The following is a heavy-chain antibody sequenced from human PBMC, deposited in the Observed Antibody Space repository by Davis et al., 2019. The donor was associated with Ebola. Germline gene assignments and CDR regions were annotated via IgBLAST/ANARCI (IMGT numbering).Heavy chain of an antibody. J-gene: IGHJ4*02. D-gene: IGHD3-10*01. CDR1: GYTFTSYY. CDR2: VNPSGGST. V-gene: IGHV1-46*01. Sequence: AASVKVSCKAFGYTFTSYYIHWVRQAPGQGLEWMGIVNPSGGSTTYAQKFQGRVTMTRDTSTSTVYMELSSLRSEDTAVYYCASGTYYGSGSYIDYWGQGTLVTVFS. CDR3: ASGTYYGSGSYIDY.